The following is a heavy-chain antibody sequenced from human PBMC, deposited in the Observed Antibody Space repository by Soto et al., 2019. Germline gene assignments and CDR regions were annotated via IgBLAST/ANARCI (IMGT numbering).Heavy chain of an antibody. J-gene: IGHJ4*02. D-gene: IGHD3-16*01. Sequence: GGSLILCCAASGFTFSNYAMSWVRQAPGKGLEWVSAISGSGGTTYYADYVKGRFTISRDNSKNTLYLQMNSLRAEDTAVYYCAKDRRAGGNSAFYFDFWGQGAQVTVSS. CDR3: AKDRRAGGNSAFYFDF. CDR1: GFTFSNYA. CDR2: ISGSGGTT. V-gene: IGHV3-23*01.